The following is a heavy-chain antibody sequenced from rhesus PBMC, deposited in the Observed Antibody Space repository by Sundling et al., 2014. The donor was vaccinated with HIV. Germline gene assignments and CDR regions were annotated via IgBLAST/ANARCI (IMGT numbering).Heavy chain of an antibody. CDR2: ISWDSATI. J-gene: IGHJ1*01. V-gene: IGHV3-67*01. CDR3: ATWGAYNWNYVGEYFEF. D-gene: IGHD1-26*01. Sequence: EVQLVESGGGLVQPGGSLRLSCAASGFAFDDYAMNWVRQAPGKGLEWVSHISWDSATIFYADSVKGRFTISRDNAKNSLFLQMDSLRAEDTAVYYCATWGAYNWNYVGEYFEFWGQGALVTVAS. CDR1: GFAFDDYA.